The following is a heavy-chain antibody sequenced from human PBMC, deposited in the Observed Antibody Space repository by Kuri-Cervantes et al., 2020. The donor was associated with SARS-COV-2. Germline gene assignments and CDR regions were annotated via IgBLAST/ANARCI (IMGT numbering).Heavy chain of an antibody. CDR3: AREAWFGELLGLFDY. J-gene: IGHJ4*02. Sequence: SVKVSCKASGGTFSNYALSWVRQAPGQGLEWMGGIIPIFGTANYAQKFQGRVTITMDESTSTAYMELSSLRYEDTAVYYCAREAWFGELLGLFDYWGQGTLVTVSS. CDR1: GGTFSNYA. D-gene: IGHD3-10*01. V-gene: IGHV1-69*05. CDR2: IIPIFGTA.